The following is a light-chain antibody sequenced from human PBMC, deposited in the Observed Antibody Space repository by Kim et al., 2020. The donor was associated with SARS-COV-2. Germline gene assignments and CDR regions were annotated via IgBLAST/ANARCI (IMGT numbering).Light chain of an antibody. V-gene: IGKV3-20*01. Sequence: PGERATRSCRASQSVTSSDLAWYQLKPGQAPRLLIYGASRRATGIPDRFSGSGSGTDFTLTISRLEPEDFAVYYCQQYVSSWTFGQGTKVEMK. J-gene: IGKJ1*01. CDR2: GAS. CDR3: QQYVSSWT. CDR1: QSVTSSD.